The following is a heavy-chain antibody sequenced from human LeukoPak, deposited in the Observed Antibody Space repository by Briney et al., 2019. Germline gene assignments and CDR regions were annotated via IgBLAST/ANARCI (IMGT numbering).Heavy chain of an antibody. CDR2: INTDGTST. J-gene: IGHJ4*02. V-gene: IGHV3-74*01. D-gene: IGHD1-26*01. Sequence: GESLRLSCAAAGFTFSSYWMHWVRQATGKGLVWGSRINTDGTSTIYADSVKGRFTISRDNAKNTLYLQMNSLRAEDTAVYACARGNEWAFDYWAQGTLVTVSS. CDR3: ARGNEWAFDY. CDR1: GFTFSSYW.